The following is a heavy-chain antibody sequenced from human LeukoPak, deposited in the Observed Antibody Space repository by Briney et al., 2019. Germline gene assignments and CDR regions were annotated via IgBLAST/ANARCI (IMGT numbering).Heavy chain of an antibody. CDR2: ISSGSSYS. Sequence: GGSLRLSCAASGFTFSSYSMNWVRQAPGKGLEWVSSISSGSSYSYYADSLKGRFIISRDNVKNSLYLQMNSLRAEDTAVYYCARGVSPLAVAARWIDSWGQGTLVTVSS. CDR3: ARGVSPLAVAARWIDS. V-gene: IGHV3-21*01. J-gene: IGHJ5*01. D-gene: IGHD6-6*01. CDR1: GFTFSSYS.